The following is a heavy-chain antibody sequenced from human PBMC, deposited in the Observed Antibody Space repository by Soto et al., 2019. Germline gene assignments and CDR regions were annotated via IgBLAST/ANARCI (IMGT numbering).Heavy chain of an antibody. CDR1: GGSISSYY. J-gene: IGHJ2*01. V-gene: IGHV4-59*08. CDR2: IYYSGST. D-gene: IGHD3-16*02. CDR3: ARHRITFGGVIVNWYFDL. Sequence: QVQLQESGPGLVKPSGTLSLTCTVSGGSISSYYWSWIRQPPGKGLEWIGYIYYSGSTNYNPSLKSRVTISVDTSKNQFSLKLSSVTAADTAVYYCARHRITFGGVIVNWYFDLWGRGTLVTVSS.